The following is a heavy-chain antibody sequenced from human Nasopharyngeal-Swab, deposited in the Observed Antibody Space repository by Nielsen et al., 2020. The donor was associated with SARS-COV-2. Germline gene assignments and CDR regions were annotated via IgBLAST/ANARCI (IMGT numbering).Heavy chain of an antibody. CDR3: TTDYYFDY. D-gene: IGHD4/OR15-4a*01. CDR2: IGDKAHNYAT. Sequence: GGSLRPSCAASGFVFSGSAIHWVRQASGKGLEWVGRIGDKAHNYATTYAASVKGRFTISRDDSKNTAFPQMDSLNTEDTALYYCTTDYYFDYWGQGTLVTVSS. V-gene: IGHV3-73*01. CDR1: GFVFSGSA. J-gene: IGHJ4*02.